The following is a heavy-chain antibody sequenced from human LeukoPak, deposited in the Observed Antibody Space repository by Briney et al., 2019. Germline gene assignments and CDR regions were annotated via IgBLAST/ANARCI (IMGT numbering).Heavy chain of an antibody. D-gene: IGHD5-18*01. CDR1: GFSVTTNY. J-gene: IGHJ4*02. CDR2: LYSGGRT. V-gene: IGHV3-66*01. CDR3: ARADWDTAMIDY. Sequence: GGSLRLSCAASGFSVTTNYMSWVRQAPGKGLEWVSVLYSGGRTEYADSVKGRFTISRDNAKNSLYLQMNSLRAEDTAVYYCARADWDTAMIDYWGQGTLVTVSS.